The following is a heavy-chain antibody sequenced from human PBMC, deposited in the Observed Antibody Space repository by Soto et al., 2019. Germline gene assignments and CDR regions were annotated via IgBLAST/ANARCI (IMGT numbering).Heavy chain of an antibody. Sequence: PSETLSLTCAVSGGSISSGGYSWYWIRQPPGKGLEWIGYIYHGSTYYNPSLKSRVTISVDRSKNQFSLKLSSVTAADTAVYYCARGQVVAAQHWGQGTLVTVSS. J-gene: IGHJ4*02. V-gene: IGHV4-30-2*01. CDR1: GGSISSGGYS. CDR3: ARGQVVAAQH. CDR2: IYHGST. D-gene: IGHD2-15*01.